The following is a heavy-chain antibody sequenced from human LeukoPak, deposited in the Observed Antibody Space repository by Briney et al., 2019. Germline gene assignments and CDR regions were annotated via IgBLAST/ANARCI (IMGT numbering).Heavy chain of an antibody. D-gene: IGHD3-10*01. CDR1: GLTFSGEY. V-gene: IGHV3-11*01. CDR3: ARARGAGPGAHFDY. CDR2: ISPSGSSI. J-gene: IGHJ4*02. Sequence: GGSLRLSCATSGLTFSGEYMSWIRQVPGKGLEWVSYISPSGSSIFYADSVKGRFTISRDNAKNSLFLQVNSLRAEDTAVYYCARARGAGPGAHFDYWGQGTLVTVSS.